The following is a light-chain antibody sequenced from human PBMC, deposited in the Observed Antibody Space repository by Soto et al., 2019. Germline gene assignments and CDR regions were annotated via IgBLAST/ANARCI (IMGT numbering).Light chain of an antibody. CDR2: NNN. V-gene: IGLV1-44*01. CDR3: ASWDDRLYGGL. CDR1: SSNIGSNA. J-gene: IGLJ2*01. Sequence: QSVLTQPPSVSGTPGQRVTVSCSGSSSNIGSNAVNWYQQLPGTAPKLLIYNNNQRPSGVPDRFSGSKSGTSASLAISGLQSEDEADYYCASWDDRLYGGLFGGGTKLTVL.